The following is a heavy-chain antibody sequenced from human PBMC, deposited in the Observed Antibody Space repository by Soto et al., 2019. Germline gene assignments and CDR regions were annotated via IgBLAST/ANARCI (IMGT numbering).Heavy chain of an antibody. CDR2: IIPIFGTA. D-gene: IGHD1-26*01. CDR3: ARIVGATPPYYYGMDV. J-gene: IGHJ6*02. V-gene: IGHV1-69*13. Sequence: ASVKVSCKASGGTFSSYAISWVRQAPGQGLELMGGIIPIFGTANYAQKFQGRVTITADESTSTAYMELSSLRSEDTAVYYCARIVGATPPYYYGMDVWGQGTTVTVYS. CDR1: GGTFSSYA.